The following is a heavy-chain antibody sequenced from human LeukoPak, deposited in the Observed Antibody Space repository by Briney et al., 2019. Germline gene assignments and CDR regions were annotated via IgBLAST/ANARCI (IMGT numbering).Heavy chain of an antibody. CDR2: TYYRSKWYN. CDR3: ARAGIQLWFRPESKNWFDP. D-gene: IGHD5-18*01. Sequence: SQTLSLTCAISGDSVSSNSAAWNWIRQSPSRGLEWLGRTYYRSKWYNDYAVSVKSRITINPDTSKNQFSLKLSSVTAADTAVYYCARAGIQLWFRPESKNWFDPWGQGTLVTVSS. CDR1: GDSVSSNSAA. J-gene: IGHJ5*02. V-gene: IGHV6-1*01.